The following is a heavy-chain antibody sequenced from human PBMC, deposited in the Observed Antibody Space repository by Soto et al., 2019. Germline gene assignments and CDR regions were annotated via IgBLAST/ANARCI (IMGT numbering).Heavy chain of an antibody. CDR2: IYYSGST. CDR1: GGSISSYY. J-gene: IGHJ4*02. D-gene: IGHD4-17*01. Sequence: SETLSLTCTVSGGSISSYYWSWIRQPPGKGLEWIGYIYYSGSTNYNPSLKSRVTISVDTSKNQFSLKLSSVTAADTAVYYCARGRSYGDYYDYWGQGTLVTVSS. V-gene: IGHV4-59*08. CDR3: ARGRSYGDYYDY.